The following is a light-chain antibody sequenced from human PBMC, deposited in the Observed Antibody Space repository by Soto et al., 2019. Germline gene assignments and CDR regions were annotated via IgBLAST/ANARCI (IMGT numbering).Light chain of an antibody. CDR2: SVS. Sequence: VMTQYPATRSVTAGERATLSCGASQSVSSNLAWYQQKHGQAPRLLISSVSKRATGIPDRFSGGVSGTDGTITISRVQPEDGSLYICQQYDGSPITFCQVTRLET. CDR1: QSVSSN. J-gene: IGKJ5*01. CDR3: QQYDGSPIT. V-gene: IGKV3D-15*02.